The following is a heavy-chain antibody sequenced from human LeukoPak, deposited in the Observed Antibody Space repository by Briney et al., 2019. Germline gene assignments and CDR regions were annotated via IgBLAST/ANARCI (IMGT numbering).Heavy chain of an antibody. J-gene: IGHJ3*02. V-gene: IGHV3-43*02. CDR2: ISGDGGRK. CDR3: AKGAGYNNGDASDI. CDR1: GFTFSNYA. D-gene: IGHD5-24*01. Sequence: GGSLRLSCAASGFTFSNYAMHWVRQGPGKGLEWVSLISGDGGRKYYADSMKGRFTISRDNSKNSLYLQMNSLRTEDTALYYCAKGAGYNNGDASDIWGLGTMVTVSS.